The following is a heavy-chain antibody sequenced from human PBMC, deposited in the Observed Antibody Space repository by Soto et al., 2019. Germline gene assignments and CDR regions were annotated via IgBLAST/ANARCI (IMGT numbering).Heavy chain of an antibody. Sequence: PGGSLRLSCAASGFTFSSYTLNWVRRAPGKGLEWVATSSDRRTGNTHYSDSVRGRFTLSRDYSRNILSLQMDSLRADDTALYYCTTWLTAHFDYWGRGTQVTVSS. D-gene: IGHD2-21*02. CDR3: TTWLTAHFDY. J-gene: IGHJ4*02. CDR2: SSDRRTGNT. V-gene: IGHV3-23*01. CDR1: GFTFSSYT.